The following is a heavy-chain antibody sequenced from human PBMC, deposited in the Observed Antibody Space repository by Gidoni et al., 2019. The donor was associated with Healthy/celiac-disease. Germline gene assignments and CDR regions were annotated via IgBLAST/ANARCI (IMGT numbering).Heavy chain of an antibody. CDR2: INPNSGGT. Sequence: QVQLVQSGAEVKKPGASVKVSCQASGYTFTGYYMHWVRQAPGQGLEWMGWINPNSGGTNYAQKFQGWVTMTRDTSISTAYVELSRLRSDDTAVYYCATNRAPGYYYGMDVWGQGTTVTVSS. CDR3: ATNRAPGYYYGMDV. J-gene: IGHJ6*02. CDR1: GYTFTGYY. D-gene: IGHD2-8*01. V-gene: IGHV1-2*04.